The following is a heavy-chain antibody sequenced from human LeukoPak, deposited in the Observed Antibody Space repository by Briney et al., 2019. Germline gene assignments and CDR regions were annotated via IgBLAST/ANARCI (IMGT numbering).Heavy chain of an antibody. J-gene: IGHJ4*02. V-gene: IGHV3-21*01. D-gene: IGHD3-3*01. CDR2: ISSSSSYI. Sequence: GGSLRLSCAASGFTFSSYSMNWVRQAPGKGLEWVSSISSSSSYIYYADSVKGRFTISRDNAKNSLYLQMNSLRAEDTAVYYCARDRRGYDFWSSYDYWGQGTLVTVSS. CDR1: GFTFSSYS. CDR3: ARDRRGYDFWSSYDY.